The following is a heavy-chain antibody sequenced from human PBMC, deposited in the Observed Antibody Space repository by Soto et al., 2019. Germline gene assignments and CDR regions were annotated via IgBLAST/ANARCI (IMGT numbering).Heavy chain of an antibody. D-gene: IGHD6-19*01. CDR2: IYYSGST. CDR3: ARDLGSGWYEFDY. J-gene: IGHJ4*02. V-gene: IGHV4-61*01. Sequence: SETLSLTCTVSGGSVSSGSYYWSWIRQPPGKGLEWIGYIYYSGSTNYNPSLKSRVTISVDTSKNQFSLKLGSVTAADTAVYYCARDLGSGWYEFDYWGQGTLVTVSS. CDR1: GGSVSSGSYY.